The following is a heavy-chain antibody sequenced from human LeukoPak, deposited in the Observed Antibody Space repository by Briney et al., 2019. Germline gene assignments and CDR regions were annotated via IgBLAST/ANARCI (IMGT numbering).Heavy chain of an antibody. J-gene: IGHJ5*02. D-gene: IGHD2-2*01. CDR3: AREVGYSTSWYGRFDP. Sequence: ASVKVSCKASGYTFTGHYVHWVRQAPGQGLEWIGRSNPNNGGADYAQNFQGRVTITSDTSSSTVYMELPRLRSDDTAVYYCAREVGYSTSWYGRFDPWGQGTLVTVSS. CDR1: GYTFTGHY. CDR2: SNPNNGGA. V-gene: IGHV1-2*06.